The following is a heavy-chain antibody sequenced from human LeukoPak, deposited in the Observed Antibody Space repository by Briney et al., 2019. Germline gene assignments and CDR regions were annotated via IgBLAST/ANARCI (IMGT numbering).Heavy chain of an antibody. CDR1: GFTISSYW. CDR2: IKQDGSEN. D-gene: IGHD3-9*01. Sequence: GGSLRLSCGATGFTISSYWMHWVRQAPGKGLEWVANIKQDGSENYFVDAVKGRFTISRDNARNSLYLQMNSLRVEDTAVYYCARRRYGEAFDVWGQGTMVTVSS. CDR3: ARRRYGEAFDV. V-gene: IGHV3-7*01. J-gene: IGHJ3*01.